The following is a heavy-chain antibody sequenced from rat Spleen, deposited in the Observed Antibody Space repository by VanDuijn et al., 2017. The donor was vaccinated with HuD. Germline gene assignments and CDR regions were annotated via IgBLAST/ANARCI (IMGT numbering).Heavy chain of an antibody. V-gene: IGHV2-1*01. J-gene: IGHJ4*01. Sequence: QVQLKESGPGLVQPSQTLSLTCTVSGFSLTSNSVSWVRQPPGKGLEWMGAIWSGGGINYNSAVQSRLSISRDTSKSQVFLKMNSLQPEDTGTYYCARHLREASGVMDVWGQGASVTVSS. CDR3: ARHLREASGVMDV. CDR1: GFSLTSNS. CDR2: IWSGGGI. D-gene: IGHD4-3*01.